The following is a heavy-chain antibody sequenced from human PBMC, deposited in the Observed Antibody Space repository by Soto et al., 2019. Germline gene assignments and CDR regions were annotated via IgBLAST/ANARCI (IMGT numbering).Heavy chain of an antibody. CDR2: IYPGDSDT. Sequence: EVQLVQSGAEVKKPGESLQISCKGSVYNFASYWIGWVRQMSGKGLEWMGSIYPGDSDTRYSPSFQGQVTISADRSISTAYLQWSSLKASDTAMYYCARSYNYYYYMDVWGKGTTVTVS. CDR1: VYNFASYW. J-gene: IGHJ6*03. CDR3: ARSYNYYYYMDV. D-gene: IGHD3-16*01. V-gene: IGHV5-51*03.